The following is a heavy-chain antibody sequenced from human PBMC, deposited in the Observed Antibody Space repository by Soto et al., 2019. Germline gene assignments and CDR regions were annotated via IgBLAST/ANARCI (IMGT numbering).Heavy chain of an antibody. D-gene: IGHD5-12*01. Sequence: QVQLVESGGGVVQPGRSLRLSCAASGFTFSSYGMHWVRQAPGKGLEWVAIISYDGSNKYYADSVKGRFTISRDNSKNTLYLQMNMLRAEEAAVYYCAKDAWLQYTEYCQHWGQATVVTVSP. CDR3: AKDAWLQYTEYCQH. CDR2: ISYDGSNK. V-gene: IGHV3-30*18. CDR1: GFTFSSYG. J-gene: IGHJ1*01.